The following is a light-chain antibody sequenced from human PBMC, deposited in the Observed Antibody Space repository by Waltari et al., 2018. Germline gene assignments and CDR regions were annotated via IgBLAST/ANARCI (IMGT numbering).Light chain of an antibody. CDR1: SSNIESNT. V-gene: IGLV1-44*01. J-gene: IGLJ3*02. CDR2: RNN. CDR3: AAWDDRLNGPV. Sequence: QSVLTQPPSASGTPGQRVTIACSGGSSNIESNTVNWYQQLPGTAPKLLIYRNNQRPSGVPDRFPGSKSGTSASLGISGLQAEDEADYYCAAWDDRLNGPVFGGGTKLTVL.